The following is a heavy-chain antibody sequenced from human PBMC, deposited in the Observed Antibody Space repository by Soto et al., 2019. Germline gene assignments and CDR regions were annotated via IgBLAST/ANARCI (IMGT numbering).Heavy chain of an antibody. D-gene: IGHD3-10*01. Sequence: CGSQGHSCAALGCRLRTYAITGVLQPPGKGLEWVSTIGGSGATTKSPDSVKGRFTISRDDSKNIVFLQMNSRRADDTAIYYCAKGPDYYGSGNHSNIGYWGQGTLVTVS. CDR1: GCRLRTYA. J-gene: IGHJ4*02. CDR2: IGGSGATT. V-gene: IGHV3-23*01. CDR3: AKGPDYYGSGNHSNIGY.